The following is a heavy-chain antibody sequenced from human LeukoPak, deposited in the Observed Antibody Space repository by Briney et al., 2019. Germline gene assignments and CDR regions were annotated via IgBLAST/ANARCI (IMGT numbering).Heavy chain of an antibody. CDR3: AKEIYGDATGGRFQH. CDR1: GFTLSSYE. V-gene: IGHV3-23*01. Sequence: GGSLRLSCAASGFTLSSYEMNWFRQAPGKGLEWVSVISGSGGSTYYADSVKGRFTISRDNSKNTLYLQMNSLRAEDTAVYYCAKEIYGDATGGRFQHWGQGTLVTVSS. J-gene: IGHJ1*01. CDR2: ISGSGGST. D-gene: IGHD4-17*01.